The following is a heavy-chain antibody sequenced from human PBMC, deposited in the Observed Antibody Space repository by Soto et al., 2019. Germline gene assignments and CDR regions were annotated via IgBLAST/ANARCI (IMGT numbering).Heavy chain of an antibody. CDR1: GFTFSSYA. Sequence: PGGSLRLSCAASGFTFSSYAMSWVRQAPGKGLEWVSAISGSGGSTYYADSVKGRFTISRDSSKNTLYLQMNSLRAEDTAVYYCAKDGGMITFGGVSLGAFDIWGQGTMVTVSS. CDR2: ISGSGGST. D-gene: IGHD3-16*01. CDR3: AKDGGMITFGGVSLGAFDI. V-gene: IGHV3-23*01. J-gene: IGHJ3*02.